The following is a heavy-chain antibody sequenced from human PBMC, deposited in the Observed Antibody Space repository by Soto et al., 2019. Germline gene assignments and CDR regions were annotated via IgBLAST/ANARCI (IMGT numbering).Heavy chain of an antibody. Sequence: PGGSLRLSCAASGFTFSSYWMSWVRQAPGKGLEWVANIKQDGSEKYYVDSVKGRFTISRDNAKNSLYLQMNSLRAEDTAVYYCARDSSDFTYYDFWSGYYTGKLDYWGQGTLVTVSP. D-gene: IGHD3-3*01. V-gene: IGHV3-7*01. J-gene: IGHJ4*02. CDR2: IKQDGSEK. CDR1: GFTFSSYW. CDR3: ARDSSDFTYYDFWSGYYTGKLDY.